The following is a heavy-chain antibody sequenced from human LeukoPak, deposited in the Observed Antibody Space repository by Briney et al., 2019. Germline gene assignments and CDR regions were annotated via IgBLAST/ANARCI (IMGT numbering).Heavy chain of an antibody. CDR2: LYIGGST. V-gene: IGHV3-53*01. J-gene: IGHJ4*02. Sequence: GGSLRLSCVASGLSVSNNYMNWVRQAPGEGLEWVSALYIGGSTYYVDSVRGRFTISRDNSKNTLYLQMNSLRAEDTAIYYCMAAAGYNYGQCWGQGTLVTVSS. D-gene: IGHD5-18*01. CDR3: MAAAGYNYGQC. CDR1: GLSVSNNY.